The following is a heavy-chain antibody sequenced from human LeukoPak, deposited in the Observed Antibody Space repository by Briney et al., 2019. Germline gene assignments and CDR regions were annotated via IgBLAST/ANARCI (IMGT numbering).Heavy chain of an antibody. V-gene: IGHV3-30*18. Sequence: GGSLRLSCAASGFTFSSYGMHWVRQAPGKGLEWVAVISYDGSNKYYADSVKGRFTISRDNSKNTLYLQMNSLRAEDTAVYYCAKDGSGWFFGYWGQGTLVTVSS. CDR1: GFTFSSYG. J-gene: IGHJ4*02. CDR2: ISYDGSNK. CDR3: AKDGSGWFFGY. D-gene: IGHD6-19*01.